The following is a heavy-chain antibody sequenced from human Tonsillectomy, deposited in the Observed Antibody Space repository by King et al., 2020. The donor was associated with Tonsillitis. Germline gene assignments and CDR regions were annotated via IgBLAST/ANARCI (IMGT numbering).Heavy chain of an antibody. CDR1: GFTFSAYG. J-gene: IGHJ4*02. V-gene: IGHV3-33*01. CDR3: ARDLDGLDY. Sequence: HVQLVESGGGVVQPGGSLRLSCAASGFTFSAYGMHWVRQAPGKGLEWVTIIWYDGSNKYYADSVKGRFTISRDNSKNTLYLQMNSLRAEDTAVYYCARDLDGLDYWGQGTLVTVSS. D-gene: IGHD1-1*01. CDR2: IWYDGSNK.